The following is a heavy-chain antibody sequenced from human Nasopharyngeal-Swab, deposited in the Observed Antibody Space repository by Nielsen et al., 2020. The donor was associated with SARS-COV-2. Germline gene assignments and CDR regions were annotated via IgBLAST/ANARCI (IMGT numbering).Heavy chain of an antibody. V-gene: IGHV4-34*01. Sequence: SETLSLTCAVYGGSFSGYYWSWIRQPPGKGLEWIGEIYHSGSTNYNPSLKSRVTISVDKSKNQFSLKLSSVTAADTAVYYCARVFDYYDSSGYYIRYYYYYMDVWGKGTTVTVSS. J-gene: IGHJ6*03. CDR3: ARVFDYYDSSGYYIRYYYYYMDV. CDR1: GGSFSGYY. D-gene: IGHD3-22*01. CDR2: IYHSGST.